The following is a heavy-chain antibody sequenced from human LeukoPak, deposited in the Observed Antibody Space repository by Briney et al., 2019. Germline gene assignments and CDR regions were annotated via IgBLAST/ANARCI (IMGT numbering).Heavy chain of an antibody. Sequence: PGGSLRLSCAASGFTVSSNYMSWVRQAPGKGLEWVANIKQDGSEKYYVDSVKGRFTISRDNAKNSLYLQMNSLRAEDTAVYYCARDPYGDYVSVDYWGQGTLVTVSS. CDR2: IKQDGSEK. D-gene: IGHD4-17*01. J-gene: IGHJ4*02. V-gene: IGHV3-7*01. CDR3: ARDPYGDYVSVDY. CDR1: GFTVSSNY.